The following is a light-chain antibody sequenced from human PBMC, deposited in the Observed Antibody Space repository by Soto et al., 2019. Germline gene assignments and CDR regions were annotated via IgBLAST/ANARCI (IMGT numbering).Light chain of an antibody. Sequence: QAVVTQPPSASASLGASVTLTCTLSSGYSNYKVDWYQQRPGKGPRFVMRVGTGGIVGSKGDGIPDRFSVLGSGLNRYLTIKNIREEDESDYHCGADHGSGSNFVYLVFGGGTKLTVL. CDR1: SGYSNYK. J-gene: IGLJ2*01. V-gene: IGLV9-49*01. CDR2: VGTGGIVG. CDR3: GADHGSGSNFVYLV.